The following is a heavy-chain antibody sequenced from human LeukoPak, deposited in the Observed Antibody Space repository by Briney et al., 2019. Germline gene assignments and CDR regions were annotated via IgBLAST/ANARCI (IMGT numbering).Heavy chain of an antibody. CDR3: AREKNDFWSGYRSTSTPFDP. V-gene: IGHV4-61*02. CDR1: GGSISSSSYY. D-gene: IGHD3-3*01. J-gene: IGHJ5*02. CDR2: IYTSGST. Sequence: SETLSLTCTVSGGSISSSSYYWGWIRQPAGKGLEWIGRIYTSGSTNYNPSLKSRVTISVDTSKNQFSLKLSSVTAADTAVYYCAREKNDFWSGYRSTSTPFDPWGQGTLVTVSS.